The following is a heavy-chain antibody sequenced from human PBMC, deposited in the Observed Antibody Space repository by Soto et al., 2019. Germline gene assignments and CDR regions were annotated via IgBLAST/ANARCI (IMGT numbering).Heavy chain of an antibody. CDR3: ARELGGWPDY. Sequence: QVQLVQSGAEGKKPGASVKVSCKASGYTFTSYAMHWVRQAPGQRLEWMGWINAGNGNTKYLQKFQGRVTITRDTSASTAYMELSSLRSEDTAVYYCARELGGWPDYWGQGTLVTVSS. V-gene: IGHV1-3*01. J-gene: IGHJ4*02. D-gene: IGHD2-15*01. CDR2: INAGNGNT. CDR1: GYTFTSYA.